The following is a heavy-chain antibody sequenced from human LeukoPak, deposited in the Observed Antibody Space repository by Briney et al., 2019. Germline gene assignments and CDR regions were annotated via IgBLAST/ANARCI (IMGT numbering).Heavy chain of an antibody. Sequence: PGGSLRLSCAASGFRFGSDWMIWVRQAPGKGLEWVAFIQSDGSSKYYADSVKGRFTISRDNSKNTLYLQMNSLRAGDMAVYYCARDQYSSSYWLDYWGQGTLVTVSP. CDR2: IQSDGSSK. CDR1: GFRFGSDW. J-gene: IGHJ4*02. CDR3: ARDQYSSSYWLDY. V-gene: IGHV3-30*02. D-gene: IGHD6-6*01.